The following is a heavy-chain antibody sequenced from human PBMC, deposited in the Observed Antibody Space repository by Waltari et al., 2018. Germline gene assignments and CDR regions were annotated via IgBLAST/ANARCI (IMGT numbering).Heavy chain of an antibody. CDR2: INPSGGST. CDR3: ARDSGYDFWSGSPQGWFDP. J-gene: IGHJ5*02. D-gene: IGHD3-3*01. Sequence: QVQLVQSGAEVKKPGASVKVSCKASGYTFTSYYMHWVRQAPGQGLEWRGIINPSGGSTSFAQKFQGRVTMTRDTSTSTVYMELSSLRSEDTAVYYCARDSGYDFWSGSPQGWFDPWGQGTLVTVSS. CDR1: GYTFTSYY. V-gene: IGHV1-46*01.